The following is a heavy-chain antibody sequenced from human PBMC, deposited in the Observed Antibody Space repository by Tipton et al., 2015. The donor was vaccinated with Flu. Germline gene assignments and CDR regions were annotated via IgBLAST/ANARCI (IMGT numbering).Heavy chain of an antibody. CDR2: IKSKTDGGTT. CDR3: TTEGWDIVVVPAAMKDY. V-gene: IGHV3-15*01. D-gene: IGHD2-2*01. CDR1: GFTFSNAW. Sequence: GSLRLSCAASGFTFSNAWMSWVRQAPGKGLEWVGRIKSKTDGGTTDYAAPVKGRFTISRDDSKNTLYLQMNSLKTEDTAVYYCTTEGWDIVVVPAAMKDYWGQGTLVTVSS. J-gene: IGHJ4*02.